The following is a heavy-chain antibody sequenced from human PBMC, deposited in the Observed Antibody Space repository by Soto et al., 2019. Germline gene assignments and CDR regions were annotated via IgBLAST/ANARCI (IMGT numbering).Heavy chain of an antibody. Sequence: EMQLSESGGGLVQPGGSLRLSCAASGFTFGSYAMSWVRQAPGKGLEWVSAISGGGSGTYYADSVKGRFTISRDNSKKTLFLQMNSLRVEDTPIYYCAKDPKSTVRFNWFDPWGQGTLVTVSS. CDR2: ISGGGSGT. D-gene: IGHD2-8*02. J-gene: IGHJ5*02. V-gene: IGHV3-23*01. CDR3: AKDPKSTVRFNWFDP. CDR1: GFTFGSYA.